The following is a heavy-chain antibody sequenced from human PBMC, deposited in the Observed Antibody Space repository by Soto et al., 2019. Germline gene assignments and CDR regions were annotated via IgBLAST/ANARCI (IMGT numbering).Heavy chain of an antibody. J-gene: IGHJ4*02. V-gene: IGHV4-30-2*01. Sequence: SETLSLTCGVSGGSLSGATYSWNWIRQTPGKVLEWIGYIFPSGTTYYNPSLRSRVTIXXXXSXNXFXLXXXSLTAADTAVYYCARSREFDYWSQGTLVTVSS. CDR2: IFPSGTT. CDR1: GGSLSGATYS. CDR3: ARSREFDY.